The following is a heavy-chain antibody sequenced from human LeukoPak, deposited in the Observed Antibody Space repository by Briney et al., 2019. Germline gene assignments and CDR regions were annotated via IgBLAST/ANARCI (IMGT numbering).Heavy chain of an antibody. CDR2: ISGSGGST. D-gene: IGHD6-19*01. CDR1: GFTFSSYA. J-gene: IGHJ4*02. V-gene: IGHV3-23*01. Sequence: PGGSLRLSCAASGFTFSSYAMSWVRQAPGKGLEWVSAISGSGGSTYYADSVKGRLTISRDNSKNTLYLQMNSLRAEDTAVYYCARGMYSAVAGSPSFDYWGQGTLVTVSS. CDR3: ARGMYSAVAGSPSFDY.